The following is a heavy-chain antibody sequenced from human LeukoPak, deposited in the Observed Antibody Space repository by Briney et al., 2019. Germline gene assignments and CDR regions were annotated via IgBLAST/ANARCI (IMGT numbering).Heavy chain of an antibody. D-gene: IGHD7-27*01. CDR3: ARFVTGDGAFDI. J-gene: IGHJ3*02. CDR1: GGSISSSSYY. CDR2: IYYSGNT. V-gene: IGHV4-39*01. Sequence: SETLSLTCTVSGGSISSSSYYWGWIRQPPGKGLEWIGSIYYSGNTYYNPPLRGRVTISVDTSKNQFSLKLSSVTAADTAVYYCARFVTGDGAFDIWGQGTMVTVSS.